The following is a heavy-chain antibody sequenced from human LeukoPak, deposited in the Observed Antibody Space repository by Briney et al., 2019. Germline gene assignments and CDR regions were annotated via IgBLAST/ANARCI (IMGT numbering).Heavy chain of an antibody. CDR1: GGSISSYY. CDR3: ARRVQLELHNYYYYYMDV. Sequence: SETLSLTCTVSGGSISSYYWSWIRQPPGKGLEWIGYIYYSGSTSYNPSLKSRVTISADTSKNQFSLKLSSVTAADTAVYYCARRVQLELHNYYYYYMDVWGKGTTVTVSS. CDR2: IYYSGST. D-gene: IGHD1-7*01. J-gene: IGHJ6*03. V-gene: IGHV4-59*01.